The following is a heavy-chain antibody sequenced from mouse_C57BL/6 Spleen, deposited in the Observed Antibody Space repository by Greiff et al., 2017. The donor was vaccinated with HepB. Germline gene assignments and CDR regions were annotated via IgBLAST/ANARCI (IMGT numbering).Heavy chain of an antibody. V-gene: IGHV1-64*01. Sequence: QVQLQQPGAELVKPGASVKLSCKASGYTFTSYWMHWVKQRPGQGLEWIGMIHPNSGSTNYNEKFKSKATLTVDKSSSTAYMQLSILTSEDSAVYFCTLLPEGYYFAYSSQGTTLTVSS. CDR1: GYTFTSYW. J-gene: IGHJ2*01. CDR3: TLLPEGYYFAY. CDR2: IHPNSGST.